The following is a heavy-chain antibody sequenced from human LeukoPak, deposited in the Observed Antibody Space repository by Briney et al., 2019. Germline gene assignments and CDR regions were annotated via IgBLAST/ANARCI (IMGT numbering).Heavy chain of an antibody. CDR1: GYTFTSYG. Sequence: GASVKVSCKASGYTFTSYGISWVRQAPGQGLEWMGWISAYNGNTNYAQKFQGRVTMTRNTSISTAYMELSSLRSEDTAVYYCARGSGGSCPDYWGQGTLVTVSS. J-gene: IGHJ4*02. CDR2: ISAYNGNT. CDR3: ARGSGGSCPDY. V-gene: IGHV1-18*01. D-gene: IGHD2-15*01.